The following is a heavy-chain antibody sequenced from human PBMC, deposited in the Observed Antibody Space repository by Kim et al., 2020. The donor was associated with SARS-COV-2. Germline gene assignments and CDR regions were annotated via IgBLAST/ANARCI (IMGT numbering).Heavy chain of an antibody. J-gene: IGHJ4*02. CDR3: AREAVAGILGY. Sequence: ASVKVSCKASGYTFTRYDISWVRQAPGQGLEWMGWISAYNGNTNYAQKLQGRVTMTTDTSTSTAYMELRSLRSDDTAVYYCAREAVAGILGYWGQGTLVTVSS. CDR2: ISAYNGNT. V-gene: IGHV1-18*01. CDR1: GYTFTRYD. D-gene: IGHD6-19*01.